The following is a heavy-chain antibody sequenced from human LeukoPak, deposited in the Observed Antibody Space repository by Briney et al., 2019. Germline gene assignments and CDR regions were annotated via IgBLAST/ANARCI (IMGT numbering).Heavy chain of an antibody. V-gene: IGHV3-74*01. CDR2: MNSAGTTT. D-gene: IGHD3-10*01. J-gene: IGHJ5*02. Sequence: GGSLRLSCAASGSTSSDYWMHWVRHAPGKGLVWVSRMNSAGTTTNYADSVKGRFTISRDTAKNTLYLQMNSLRAEDTAVYYCARGRGPYGWFDPWGQGTLVIVSS. CDR1: GSTSSDYW. CDR3: ARGRGPYGWFDP.